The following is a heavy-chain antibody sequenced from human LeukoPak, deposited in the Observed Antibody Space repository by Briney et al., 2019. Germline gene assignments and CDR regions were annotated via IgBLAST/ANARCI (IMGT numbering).Heavy chain of an antibody. D-gene: IGHD5-18*01. CDR2: IYHSGST. CDR1: GGSISSGGYY. J-gene: IGHJ4*02. V-gene: IGHV4-31*03. Sequence: PSETLSLTCTVSGGSISSGGYYWSWIRQHPGKGLEWIGYIYHSGSTYYNPSLKSRVTISVDTSKNQFSLKLSSVTAADTAVYYCARVETAMAYFDYWGQGTLVTVSS. CDR3: ARVETAMAYFDY.